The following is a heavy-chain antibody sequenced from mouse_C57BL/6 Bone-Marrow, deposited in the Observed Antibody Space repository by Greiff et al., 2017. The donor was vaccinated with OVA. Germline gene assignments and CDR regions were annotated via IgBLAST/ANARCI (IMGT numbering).Heavy chain of an antibody. CDR1: GFTFSRYG. J-gene: IGHJ3*01. CDR3: GLGFAD. Sequence: EVQLVESGGDLVKPGGSLKLSCAASGFTFSRYGMSWVRQTPDTRLEWVATISSGGSYTYSPDSVKGRFTISRANAKNTLYLQMSSLKSEDTAMYYCGLGFADWGQGTLVTVSA. V-gene: IGHV5-6*01. CDR2: ISSGGSYT.